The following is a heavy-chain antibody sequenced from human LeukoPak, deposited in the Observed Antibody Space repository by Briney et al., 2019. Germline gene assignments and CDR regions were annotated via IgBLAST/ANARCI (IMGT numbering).Heavy chain of an antibody. J-gene: IGHJ4*02. CDR2: IIPIFGTA. CDR1: GGTCSSYA. V-gene: IGHV1-69*01. Sequence: SVKVSCKASGGTCSSYAISWVRQPPGQGLGRMGGIIPIFGTANNAQKFQSRVTITADESTSTAYMELSSLRSEDAAVYDCAKKGDITGFDYWGQGTLVSVSS. CDR3: AKKGDITGFDY. D-gene: IGHD1-14*01.